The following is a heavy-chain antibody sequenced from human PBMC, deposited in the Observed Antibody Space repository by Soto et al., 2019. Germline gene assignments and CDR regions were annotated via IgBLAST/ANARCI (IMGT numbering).Heavy chain of an antibody. CDR2: IIPIFGTA. CDR1: GGTFSSYA. CDR3: ARDLRLGDTAMVTGDY. D-gene: IGHD5-18*01. Sequence: QVQLVQSGAEVKKPGSSVKVSYKASGGTFSSYAISWVRQAPGQGLEWMGGIIPIFGTANYAQKFQGRVTITADESTSTAYMELSSLRSEDTAVYYCARDLRLGDTAMVTGDYWGQGTLVTVSS. J-gene: IGHJ4*02. V-gene: IGHV1-69*01.